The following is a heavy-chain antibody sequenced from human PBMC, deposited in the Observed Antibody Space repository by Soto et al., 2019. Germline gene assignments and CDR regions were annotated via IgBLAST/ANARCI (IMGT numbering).Heavy chain of an antibody. J-gene: IGHJ4*02. Sequence: QVQLVQSGAEEKKPGASVKVSCKASGYTFTTYAMHWVRQAPGQRLEWMGWINAGNGNTKYSQKFQGSVTITRDTSASTAYMELRSLRSEDTAVYSCARAVAVPADFDYWGQGTLVTVSS. V-gene: IGHV1-3*05. CDR3: ARAVAVPADFDY. D-gene: IGHD6-19*01. CDR2: INAGNGNT. CDR1: GYTFTTYA.